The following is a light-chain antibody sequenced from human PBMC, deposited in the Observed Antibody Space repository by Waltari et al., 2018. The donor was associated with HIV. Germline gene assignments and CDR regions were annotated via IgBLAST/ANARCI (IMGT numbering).Light chain of an antibody. CDR1: HSVTSCY. CDR2: VAS. CDR3: QQYGSSPPVT. V-gene: IGKV3-20*01. J-gene: IGKJ5*01. Sequence: EIVLTQSPGTLSLSPGERATLSCRASHSVTSCYLSLFQQKPGKAPRLLIYVASSRSTGVPDRFSGSVSGTDFTLTISRLEPEDVAVYYCQQYGSSPPVTFGQGTRLDIK.